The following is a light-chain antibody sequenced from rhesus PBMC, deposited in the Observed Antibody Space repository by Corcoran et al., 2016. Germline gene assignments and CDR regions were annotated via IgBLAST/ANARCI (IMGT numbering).Light chain of an antibody. J-gene: IGKJ1*01. Sequence: DIQMTRSPSSLSASVGDRVTITGRASQGITNVLDWYQQKPGETPKLLIYEASSWRSGIPSRFSGSVSGTDFTLTISSLQSEDFATYYCQHYYSTPWTFGQGTKVEIK. CDR2: EAS. V-gene: IGKV1-33*02. CDR3: QHYYSTPWT. CDR1: QGITNV.